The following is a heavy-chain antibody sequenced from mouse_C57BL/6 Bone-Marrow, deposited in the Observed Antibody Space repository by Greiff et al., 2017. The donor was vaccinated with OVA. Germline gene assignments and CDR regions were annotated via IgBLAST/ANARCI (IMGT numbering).Heavy chain of an antibody. Sequence: VQLQQSGTVLARPGASVKLSCKTSGYTFTSYWMHWVKQRPGQGLEWIGAIYPGNSDTSYNQKFKGKATLTAVTSASTAYMELSSLTNEDSAVYYCTSLYDYDYWGQGTTRTVSS. CDR1: GYTFTSYW. CDR3: TSLYDYDY. CDR2: IYPGNSDT. V-gene: IGHV1-5*01. D-gene: IGHD2-4*01. J-gene: IGHJ2*01.